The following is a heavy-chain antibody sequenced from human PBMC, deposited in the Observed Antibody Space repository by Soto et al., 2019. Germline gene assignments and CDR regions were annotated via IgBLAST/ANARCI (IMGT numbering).Heavy chain of an antibody. J-gene: IGHJ6*02. CDR1: GYTFTSYY. CDR2: INPSGGST. D-gene: IGHD3-3*01. Sequence: ASVKVSCKASGYTFTSYYMHWVRQAPGQGLEWMGIINPSGGSTSYAQKFQGRVTMTRDTSTSTVYMELSSLRSEDTAVYYCAGYRSTIFGVVSYYYYGMDVWGQGTTVTVSS. V-gene: IGHV1-46*01. CDR3: AGYRSTIFGVVSYYYYGMDV.